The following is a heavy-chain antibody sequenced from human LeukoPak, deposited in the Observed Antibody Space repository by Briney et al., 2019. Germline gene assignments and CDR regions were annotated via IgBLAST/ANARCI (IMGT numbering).Heavy chain of an antibody. Sequence: SETLSLTCTVSGGSISSSSYYWGWIRQPPGKGLEWIGSIYYSGSTYYNPSLRSRLTISLDTSKNQFSLKVTSVTAADTAIYYCVRRRDCTSSSCYSGYFDPWGQGTLVTVS. D-gene: IGHD2-2*01. J-gene: IGHJ5*02. CDR2: IYYSGST. CDR3: VRRRDCTSSSCYSGYFDP. CDR1: GGSISSSSYY. V-gene: IGHV4-39*01.